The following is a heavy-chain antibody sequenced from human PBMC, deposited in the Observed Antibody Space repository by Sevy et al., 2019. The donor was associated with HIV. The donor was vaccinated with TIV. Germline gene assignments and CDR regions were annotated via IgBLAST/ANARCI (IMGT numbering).Heavy chain of an antibody. Sequence: GGSLRLSCEASGFTFTSYSMNWVRQAPGKGLEWVSSISSYGYISYADSVKGRFTVSRDNAKNSLYLQMSSLRAEDMAVYYCARDGGNYFDYWGLGTLVTVSS. CDR3: ARDGGNYFDY. CDR2: ISSYGYI. D-gene: IGHD3-16*01. V-gene: IGHV3-21*01. J-gene: IGHJ4*02. CDR1: GFTFTSYS.